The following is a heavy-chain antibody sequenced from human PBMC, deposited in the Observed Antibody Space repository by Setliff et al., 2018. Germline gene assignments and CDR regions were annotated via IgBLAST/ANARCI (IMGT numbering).Heavy chain of an antibody. CDR3: ARACHERNYDDSGSYYYYVLDF. Sequence: PGESLKISCKASGYTFRNYWIAWVRQMPGKGLEWMGIINPEDSETKYSPSFQGLVTISADKSITTAYLQWSNLKASDTAIYYCARACHERNYDDSGSYYYYVLDFWGKGTTGTVSS. V-gene: IGHV5-51*01. CDR1: GYTFRNYW. D-gene: IGHD3-22*01. J-gene: IGHJ6*04. CDR2: INPEDSET.